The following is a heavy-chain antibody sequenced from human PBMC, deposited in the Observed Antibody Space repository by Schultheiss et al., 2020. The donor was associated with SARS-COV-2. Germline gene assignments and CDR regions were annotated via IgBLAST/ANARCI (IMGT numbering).Heavy chain of an antibody. CDR1: GFTFSSYG. Sequence: GGSLRLSCAASGFTFSSYGMDWVRQAPGKGPEWVAVIWYDGSQKYYADSVKGRFTISRDNSKNTLFLQMNSLRPEDTAIYFCARAHCTNGICYHFDSWGQGTQVP. CDR3: ARAHCTNGICYHFDS. J-gene: IGHJ4*02. D-gene: IGHD2-8*01. CDR2: IWYDGSQK. V-gene: IGHV3-33*01.